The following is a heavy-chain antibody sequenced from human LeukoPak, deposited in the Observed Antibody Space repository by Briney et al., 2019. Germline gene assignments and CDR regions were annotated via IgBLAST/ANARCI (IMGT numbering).Heavy chain of an antibody. D-gene: IGHD5-18*01. CDR1: GYTFTGYY. J-gene: IGHJ4*02. V-gene: IGHV1-2*02. CDR2: INPNSGGT. Sequence: ASVKVSCKASGYTFTGYYMHWVRQAPGQGLEWMGWINPNSGGTNYAQKFQGRVTMTRDTSISTAYMELSRLRSDDTAVYYCARDRASRGYSSYDYWGQGTLVTVSS. CDR3: ARDRASRGYSSYDY.